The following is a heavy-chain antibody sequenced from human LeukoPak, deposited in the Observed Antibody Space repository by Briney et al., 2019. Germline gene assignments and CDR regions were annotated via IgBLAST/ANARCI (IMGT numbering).Heavy chain of an antibody. V-gene: IGHV4-59*12. CDR3: ARESIAASAFDY. Sequence: SETLSLTCTVSGGSISSYYWSWIRQPPGKGLEWIGYIYYSGSTNYNPSLKSRVTISVDTSENQFSLKLSSVTAADTAVYYCARESIAASAFDYWGQGTLVTVSS. J-gene: IGHJ4*02. D-gene: IGHD6-6*01. CDR2: IYYSGST. CDR1: GGSISSYY.